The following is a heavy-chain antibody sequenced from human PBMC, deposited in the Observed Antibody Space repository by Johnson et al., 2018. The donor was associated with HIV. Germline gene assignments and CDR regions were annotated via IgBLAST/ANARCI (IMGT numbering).Heavy chain of an antibody. CDR2: IYSGGST. V-gene: IGHV3-53*01. D-gene: IGHD2-21*02. CDR1: GFTVSSNY. J-gene: IGHJ3*02. Sequence: VQLVESGGGLIQPGGSLRLSCAASGFTVSSNYMSWVSQAPGKGLEWVSVIYSGGSTYYADSVKGRFTISRDNSKNTLYLQMNSLRAEDTAVYYRARVVVVTAKGAFDIWGQGTMVIVSS. CDR3: ARVVVVTAKGAFDI.